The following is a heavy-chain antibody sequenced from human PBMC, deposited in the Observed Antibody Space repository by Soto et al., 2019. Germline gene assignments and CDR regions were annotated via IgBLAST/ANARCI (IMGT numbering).Heavy chain of an antibody. J-gene: IGHJ4*02. CDR3: AREYYGVLTGYYNDF. Sequence: GGSLRLSCAASGFSFSSYAMSWVRQAPGKGLEWVSVISGSGGSTYYTDSVKGRFTISRDNAKNMLYLQMTSLRAEDTAVYYCAREYYGVLTGYYNDFWGQGTLVTVSS. CDR2: ISGSGGST. V-gene: IGHV3-23*01. CDR1: GFSFSSYA. D-gene: IGHD3-9*01.